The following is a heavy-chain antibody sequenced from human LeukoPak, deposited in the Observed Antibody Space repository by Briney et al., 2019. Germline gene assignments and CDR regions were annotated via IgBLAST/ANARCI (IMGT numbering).Heavy chain of an antibody. CDR2: INPNSGGT. D-gene: IGHD6-19*01. V-gene: IGHV1-2*02. CDR3: AGDDGSGWYSFDY. CDR1: GYTFTGYY. Sequence: ASVKVSCKASGYTFTGYYMHWVRQAPGQGLEGMGWINPNSGGTNYAQKFQGRVTMTRDTSISTAYMELSRLRSDDTAVYYCAGDDGSGWYSFDYWGQGTLVTVSS. J-gene: IGHJ4*02.